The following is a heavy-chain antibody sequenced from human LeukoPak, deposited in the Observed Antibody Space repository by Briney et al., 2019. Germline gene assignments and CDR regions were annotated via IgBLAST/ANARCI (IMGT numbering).Heavy chain of an antibody. CDR3: ARVWSYYYFDY. V-gene: IGHV3-74*01. CDR1: GFTFSSYW. D-gene: IGHD2-8*02. CDR2: INNDGSST. J-gene: IGHJ4*02. Sequence: PGGALRLPCAACGFTFSSYWKNWVGQAPGKGRVWVSRINNDGSSTSYADSVKGRFTISRDDAKNTLYLQMNSLRAEDTAVYYCARVWSYYYFDYWGQGPLVTVSS.